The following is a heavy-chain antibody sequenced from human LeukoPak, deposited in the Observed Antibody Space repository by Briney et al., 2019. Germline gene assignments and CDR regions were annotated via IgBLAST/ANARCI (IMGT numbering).Heavy chain of an antibody. Sequence: GGSLRLSCAASGFTASSNYMTWLRQAPGKGLEWVSILYSGGSAYYTDSVKGRFTFSRDNSKNTLYLQMNSLRAEDTAVYYCARDWGGRYRYDYWAREPWSPSPQ. CDR2: LYSGGSA. J-gene: IGHJ4*02. CDR1: GFTASSNY. V-gene: IGHV3-66*01. D-gene: IGHD3-16*02. CDR3: ARDWGGRYRYDY.